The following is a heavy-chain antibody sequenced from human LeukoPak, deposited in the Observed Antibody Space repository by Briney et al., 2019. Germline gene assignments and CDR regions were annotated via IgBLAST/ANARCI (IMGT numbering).Heavy chain of an antibody. V-gene: IGHV3-23*01. J-gene: IGHJ4*02. CDR1: GITLSNYG. Sequence: PGGSLRLSCAVSGITLSNYGMSWVRQAPGKGLEWVAAISGSGGSTYYADSVKGRFTISRDNSKNTLYLQMNSLRAEDTAVYYCASQDILTGYYHFDYWGQGTLVTVSS. D-gene: IGHD3-9*01. CDR2: ISGSGGST. CDR3: ASQDILTGYYHFDY.